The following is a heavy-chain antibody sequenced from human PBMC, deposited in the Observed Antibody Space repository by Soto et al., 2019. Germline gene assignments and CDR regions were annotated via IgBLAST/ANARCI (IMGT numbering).Heavy chain of an antibody. CDR3: ARAMTMTLARIFGMDV. J-gene: IGHJ6*02. D-gene: IGHD3-3*01. V-gene: IGHV3-33*01. CDR2: IFYDGSND. CDR1: GFFFQNYA. Sequence: GGSLRLSCAGSGFFFQNYAMHWVRLAPGKGLEWVAYIFYDGSNDNYAESVKGRFTVSRDNSEGMLYLQTNNLRVEDTGVYFCARAMTMTLARIFGMDVWGPGTTVTVSS.